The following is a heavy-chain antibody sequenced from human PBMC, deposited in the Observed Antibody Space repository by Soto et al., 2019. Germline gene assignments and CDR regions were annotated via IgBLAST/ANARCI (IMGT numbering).Heavy chain of an antibody. CDR2: IWYDGSNK. Sequence: GGSLRLSCAASGFTFSSYGMHWVRQAPGKGLEWVAVIWYDGSNKYYADSVKGRFTISRDNSKNTLYLQMNSLRAEDTAVYYCARGRDSGSSDYYYYMDVWGKGTTVTVSS. J-gene: IGHJ6*03. V-gene: IGHV3-33*01. D-gene: IGHD3-10*01. CDR3: ARGRDSGSSDYYYYMDV. CDR1: GFTFSSYG.